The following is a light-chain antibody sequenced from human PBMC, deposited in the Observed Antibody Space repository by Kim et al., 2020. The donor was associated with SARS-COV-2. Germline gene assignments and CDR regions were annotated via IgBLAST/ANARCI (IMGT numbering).Light chain of an antibody. J-gene: IGKJ2*01. V-gene: IGKV3-15*01. Sequence: LSGSPGERATLSCRASQSVSSNVAWYQQKPGQAPRLRIYGASTRATGIPARFSGSGSGTEFTLTISSLQSEDFAVYYCQQYNNWRTFGQGTKLEI. CDR2: GAS. CDR1: QSVSSN. CDR3: QQYNNWRT.